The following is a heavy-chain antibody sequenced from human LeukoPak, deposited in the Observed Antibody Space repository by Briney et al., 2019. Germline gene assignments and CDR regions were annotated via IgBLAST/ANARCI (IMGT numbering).Heavy chain of an antibody. J-gene: IGHJ4*02. V-gene: IGHV1-69*01. CDR3: PSSTPVAHCSSTSCLTPRIDY. CDR1: GATFSSYA. D-gene: IGHD2-2*01. Sequence: ASVKVSCKASGATFSSYAISWVRQAPGQGLEWMGGIIPIFGTANYAQKFQGRVTITADESTSTAYMELSSLRSEDTAVYYCPSSTPVAHCSSTSCLTPRIDYWGQGTLVTVSS. CDR2: IIPIFGTA.